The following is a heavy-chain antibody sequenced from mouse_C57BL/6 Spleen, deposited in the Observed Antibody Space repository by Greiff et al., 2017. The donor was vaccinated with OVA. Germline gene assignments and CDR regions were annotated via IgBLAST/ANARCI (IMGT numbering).Heavy chain of an antibody. Sequence: QVQLQQPGAELVKPGASVKVSCKASGYTFTSYWMHWVKQRPGQGLEWIGRIHPSDSDTNYNQKFKGKATLTVDKSSSTAYMQLSSLTSEDSAVYYCAIPRYDYDGRVWFAYWGQGTLVTVSA. D-gene: IGHD2-4*01. CDR3: AIPRYDYDGRVWFAY. V-gene: IGHV1-74*01. J-gene: IGHJ3*01. CDR1: GYTFTSYW. CDR2: IHPSDSDT.